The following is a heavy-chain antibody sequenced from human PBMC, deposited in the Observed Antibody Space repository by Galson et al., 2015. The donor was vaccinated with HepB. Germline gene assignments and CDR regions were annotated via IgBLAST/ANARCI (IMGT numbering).Heavy chain of an antibody. CDR1: GFTFSSYA. J-gene: IGHJ4*02. Sequence: SLRLSCAASGFTFSSYAMGWVRQAPGKGLEWVSTIGGGGINTYYADSLKGRFTISRDNSKNTPFLQISSLRAEDTAVYYCATRVVAGTRGNYFDYWGQGTLVTVSS. V-gene: IGHV3-23*01. D-gene: IGHD2-15*01. CDR3: ATRVVAGTRGNYFDY. CDR2: IGGGGINT.